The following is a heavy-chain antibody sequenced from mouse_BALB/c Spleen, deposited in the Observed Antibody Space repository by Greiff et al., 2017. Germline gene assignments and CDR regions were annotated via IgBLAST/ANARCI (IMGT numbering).Heavy chain of an antibody. CDR1: GYTFTSYW. Sequence: VQLQQSGPELVKPGALVKISCKASGYTFTSYWMHWVKQRPGQGLEWIGEINPSNGRTNYNEKFKSKATLTVDKSSSTAYMQLSSLTSEDSAVYYCARNYGSSFYYAMDYWGQGTSVTVSS. D-gene: IGHD1-1*01. CDR2: INPSNGRT. V-gene: IGHV1S81*02. CDR3: ARNYGSSFYYAMDY. J-gene: IGHJ4*01.